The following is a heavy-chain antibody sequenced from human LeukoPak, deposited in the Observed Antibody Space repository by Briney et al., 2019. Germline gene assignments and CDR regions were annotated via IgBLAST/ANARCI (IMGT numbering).Heavy chain of an antibody. CDR2: ISSSSSTI. CDR1: GFTFSSSS. J-gene: IGHJ3*02. D-gene: IGHD3-10*01. V-gene: IGHV3-48*01. Sequence: PGGSLRLSCAASGFTFSSSSMNWVRQAPGKGLEWVSYISSSSSTIYYADSVKGRFTICRDNAKNTLYLQMNSLRAEDTAVYYCGKGYSGSYPGRDAFDIWGQGTMVTVSS. CDR3: GKGYSGSYPGRDAFDI.